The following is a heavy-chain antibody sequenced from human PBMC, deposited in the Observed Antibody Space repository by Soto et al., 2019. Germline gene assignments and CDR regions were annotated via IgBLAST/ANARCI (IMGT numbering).Heavy chain of an antibody. CDR2: IYYSGST. CDR1: GGSISSSSYY. Sequence: QLQLQESGPGLVKPSETLSLTCTVSGGSISSSSYYWGWIRQPPGKGLEWIGSIYYSGSTYYNPSLKSRVTIHVDTSKNQFYLKLSSVTAADTAVYYCARLGLGYCTNGVCYPDYWGQGTLVTVSS. V-gene: IGHV4-39*01. J-gene: IGHJ4*02. CDR3: ARLGLGYCTNGVCYPDY. D-gene: IGHD2-8*01.